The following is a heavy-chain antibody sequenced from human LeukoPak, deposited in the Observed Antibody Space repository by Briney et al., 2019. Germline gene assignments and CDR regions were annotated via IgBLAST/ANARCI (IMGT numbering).Heavy chain of an antibody. CDR2: IYYSGST. CDR3: ARVRSVPSVSFYYFDY. J-gene: IGHJ4*02. D-gene: IGHD4-11*01. CDR1: GGSISSYY. V-gene: IGHV4-59*01. Sequence: TASETLSLTCTVSGGSISSYYWSWIRQPPGKGLEWIGYIYYSGSTNYNPSLKSRVTISVDTSKNQFSLKLSSVTAADTAVYYCARVRSVPSVSFYYFDYWGQGTLVTVSS.